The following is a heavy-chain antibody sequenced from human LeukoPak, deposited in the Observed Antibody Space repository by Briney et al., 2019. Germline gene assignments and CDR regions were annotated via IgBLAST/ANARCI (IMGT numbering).Heavy chain of an antibody. CDR1: GFTLSSYA. CDR2: INQDGSDK. CDR3: ASRIVGTPDYFDY. Sequence: GGSLRLSCAASGFTLSSYAMSWVRQAPGKGLEWVANINQDGSDKYHVDSVKGRFTISRDNAKNSLYLQMNSLRAEDTAVYYCASRIVGTPDYFDYWGLGTLVTVSS. V-gene: IGHV3-7*01. J-gene: IGHJ4*02. D-gene: IGHD1-26*01.